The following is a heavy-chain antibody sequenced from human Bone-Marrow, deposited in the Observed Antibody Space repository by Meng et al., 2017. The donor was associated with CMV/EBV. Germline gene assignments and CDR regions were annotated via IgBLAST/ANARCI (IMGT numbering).Heavy chain of an antibody. CDR1: GFTFSGSA. CDR3: TSMGVVVPAAIGGYYFDY. D-gene: IGHD2-2*02. Sequence: GGSLRLSCAASGFTFSGSAMHWVRQASGKGLEWVGRIRSKANSYATAYAASVKGRFTISRDDSKNTAYLQMNSLKTEDTAVYYCTSMGVVVPAAIGGYYFDYCGQGTLVTVSS. CDR2: IRSKANSYAT. J-gene: IGHJ4*02. V-gene: IGHV3-73*01.